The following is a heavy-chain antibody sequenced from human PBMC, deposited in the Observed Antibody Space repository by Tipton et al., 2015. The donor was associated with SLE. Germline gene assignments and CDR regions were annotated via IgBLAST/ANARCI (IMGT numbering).Heavy chain of an antibody. V-gene: IGHV4-59*01. CDR1: GGPISGYY. J-gene: IGHJ6*02. CDR3: ARRNRAFSYAMDV. Sequence: TLSLTCTVSGGPISGYYWSWIRQPPGKGLEWLGYIYYSGSTNYNPSLKSRVTISLDTSWNQFSLKLSSVTAADTAVYYCARRNRAFSYAMDVWGQGTTVTVSS. CDR2: IYYSGST. D-gene: IGHD1-14*01.